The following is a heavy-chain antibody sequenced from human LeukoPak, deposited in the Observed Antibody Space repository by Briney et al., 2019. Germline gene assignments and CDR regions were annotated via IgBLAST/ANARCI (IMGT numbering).Heavy chain of an antibody. V-gene: IGHV3-23*01. CDR3: GKSGSRAWDYFEY. Sequence: GGSLRLSCAASGFTFSSYAMNWVRQAPGKGLEWVSTISGDSGDTHYADSVRGRFTLSRANSKNTLFMQMNSLRAEDTAVYYRGKSGSRAWDYFEYGARGTLVT. CDR1: GFTFSSYA. D-gene: IGHD6-19*01. J-gene: IGHJ4*02. CDR2: ISGDSGDT.